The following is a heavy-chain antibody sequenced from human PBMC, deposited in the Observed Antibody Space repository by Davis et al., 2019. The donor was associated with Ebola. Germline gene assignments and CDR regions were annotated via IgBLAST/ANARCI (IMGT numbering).Heavy chain of an antibody. CDR2: IWYDGSNK. CDR3: AREKEMATISVYYYYYYDMDV. CDR1: GFTFSSYG. D-gene: IGHD5-24*01. J-gene: IGHJ6*02. Sequence: GGSLRLSCAASGFTFSSYGMHWVRQAPGKGLEWVAVIWYDGSNKYYADSVKGRFTISRDNSKNTLYLQMNSLRAEDTAVYYCAREKEMATISVYYYYYYDMDVWGQGTTVTVSS. V-gene: IGHV3-33*08.